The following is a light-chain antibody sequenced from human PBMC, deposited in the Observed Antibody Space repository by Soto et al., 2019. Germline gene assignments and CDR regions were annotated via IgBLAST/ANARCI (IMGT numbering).Light chain of an antibody. CDR3: QQSHSNPRT. CDR1: QDIRND. J-gene: IGKJ1*01. V-gene: IGKV1-6*01. CDR2: GAS. Sequence: AIQMTQSPSSLSASVGDSVTITCRASQDIRNDLGWFQQKPGKAPNLLIYGASSVHRGVPSRFSGSGSGSDFTLTISSLQSEDFATYFCQQSHSNPRTFGQGTKVDIK.